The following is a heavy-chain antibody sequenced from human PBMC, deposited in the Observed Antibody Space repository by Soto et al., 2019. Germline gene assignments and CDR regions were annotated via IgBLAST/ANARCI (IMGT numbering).Heavy chain of an antibody. Sequence: GSRRLACAASRXAFGSHSMSWVRQAPGKGLELVSSISGGGDNTYYSDSVKGRFTISRDNSNNTLYLQMNSMRAEDTAVYFCAKGAIAAAVFDYWAQETLGTVS. D-gene: IGHD6-13*01. CDR1: RXAFGSHS. CDR2: ISGGGDNT. J-gene: IGHJ4*02. V-gene: IGHV3-23*01. CDR3: AKGAIAAAVFDY.